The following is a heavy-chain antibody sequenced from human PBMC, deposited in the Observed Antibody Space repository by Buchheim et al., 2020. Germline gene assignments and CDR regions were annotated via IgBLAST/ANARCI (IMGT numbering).Heavy chain of an antibody. J-gene: IGHJ4*02. CDR2: INHSGST. CDR3: ARDSERATVY. Sequence: QVQLQQWGAGLLKPSETLSLTCAVYGGSFSDYYWSWIRQPPGKGLEWIGEINHSGSTKLNPSLKSRVNMSVDTSKKQFSLKLSSVTAADTAVYYCARDSERATVYWGQGNL. CDR1: GGSFSDYY. D-gene: IGHD1-26*01. V-gene: IGHV4-34*01.